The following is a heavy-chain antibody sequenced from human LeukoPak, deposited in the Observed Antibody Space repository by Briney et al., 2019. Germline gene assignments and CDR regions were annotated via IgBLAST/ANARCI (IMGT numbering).Heavy chain of an antibody. V-gene: IGHV4-39*07. D-gene: IGHD3-10*01. J-gene: IGHJ4*02. Sequence: SETLSLTCTVSGGSISSSGSYWGWIRQPPGKGLEWIGSMYFSGSTYYNPSLKSRVTISVDTSKNQFSLKLSSVTAADTAVYYCARAVWFGEYYFDYSGQGTLVTVSS. CDR2: MYFSGST. CDR3: ARAVWFGEYYFDY. CDR1: GGSISSSGSY.